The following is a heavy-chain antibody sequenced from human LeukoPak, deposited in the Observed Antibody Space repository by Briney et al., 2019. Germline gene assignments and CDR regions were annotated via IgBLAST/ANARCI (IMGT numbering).Heavy chain of an antibody. CDR3: ARTGYCSSTSCLEYHYYYGMDV. D-gene: IGHD2-2*01. CDR1: GFTFSSYC. CDR2: IRYDGSNK. J-gene: IGHJ6*02. Sequence: GGSLRLPCAASGFTFSSYCMHWVRQAPGKGLGGGAVIRYDGSNKYYADSVKGRFTISRDNSKNTLYLQMNSLRAEDTAVYYCARTGYCSSTSCLEYHYYYGMDVWGQGTTVTVSS. V-gene: IGHV3-33*01.